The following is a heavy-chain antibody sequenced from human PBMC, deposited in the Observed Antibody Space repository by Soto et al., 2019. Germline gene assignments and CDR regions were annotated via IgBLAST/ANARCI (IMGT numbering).Heavy chain of an antibody. CDR2: ISGSGGST. D-gene: IGHD5-18*01. CDR3: AKDLRGYSYGYDY. CDR1: GFTFSSYA. Sequence: PGGSLRVSCAASGFTFSSYAMSWVRQAPGKGLEWVSAISGSGGSTYYADSVKGRFTISRDNSKNTLYLQMNSLRAQDTAVYYCAKDLRGYSYGYDYWGQGTLVTVSS. V-gene: IGHV3-23*01. J-gene: IGHJ4*02.